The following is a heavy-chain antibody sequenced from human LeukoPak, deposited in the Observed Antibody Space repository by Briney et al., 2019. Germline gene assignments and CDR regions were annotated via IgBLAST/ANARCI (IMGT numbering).Heavy chain of an antibody. CDR3: AKDPYGGTYPSYFDY. CDR2: LRYDGSTA. CDR1: GFTLSSYG. J-gene: IGHJ4*02. Sequence: GGSLRLSCATSGFTLSSYGMNWVRQAPGKGLDWVAFLRYDGSTAFYEDSVKGRFTISRDSSKNTLYLQMNSLTPADTAIYYCAKDPYGGTYPSYFDYWGQGTLVTVSS. D-gene: IGHD1-26*01. V-gene: IGHV3-30*02.